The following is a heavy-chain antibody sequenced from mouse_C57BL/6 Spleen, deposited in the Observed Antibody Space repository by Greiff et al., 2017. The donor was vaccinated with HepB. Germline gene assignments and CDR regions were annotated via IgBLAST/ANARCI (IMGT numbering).Heavy chain of an antibody. V-gene: IGHV1-15*01. CDR1: GYTFTDYE. CDR2: IDPETGGT. D-gene: IGHD2-5*01. J-gene: IGHJ3*01. Sequence: QVQLQQSGAELVRPGASVTLSCKASGYTFTDYEMHWVKQTPVHGLEWIGAIDPETGGTAYNQKFKGKAILTADKSSSTAYMELRSLTSEDSAVYYCTRAYYSNCLAYWGQGTLDTVSA. CDR3: TRAYYSNCLAY.